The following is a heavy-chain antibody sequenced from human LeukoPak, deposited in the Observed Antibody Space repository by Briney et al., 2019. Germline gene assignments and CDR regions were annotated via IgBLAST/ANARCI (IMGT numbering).Heavy chain of an antibody. CDR2: IYSDNT. J-gene: IGHJ4*02. CDR3: ARRAGAYSHPYDY. CDR1: GFTFSDYY. D-gene: IGHD4/OR15-4a*01. Sequence: GGSLRLSCAASGFTFSDYYMSWIRQAPGKGLEWVSFIYSDNTHYSDSVKGRFTISRDISKNTLYLQMNSLRAEDTAVYYCARRAGAYSHPYDYWGQGTLVTVSS. V-gene: IGHV3-53*01.